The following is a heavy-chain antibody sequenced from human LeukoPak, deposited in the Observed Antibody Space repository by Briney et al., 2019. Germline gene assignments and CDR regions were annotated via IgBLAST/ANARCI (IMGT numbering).Heavy chain of an antibody. V-gene: IGHV3-30-3*01. D-gene: IGHD6-19*01. CDR3: ARDKAVAGTRFDY. CDR1: GFTFSSYA. CDR2: ISYDGGNK. Sequence: SGGPLRLSCAASGFTFSSYAMHGVRQAPGKGLEWVAVISYDGGNKYYADSVKGRFTISRDNSKNTLYLQMNSLRAEDTAVYYCARDKAVAGTRFDYWGQGTLVTVSS. J-gene: IGHJ4*02.